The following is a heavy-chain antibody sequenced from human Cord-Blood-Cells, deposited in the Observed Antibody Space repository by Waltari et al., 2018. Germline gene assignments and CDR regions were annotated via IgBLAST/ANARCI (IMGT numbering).Heavy chain of an antibody. D-gene: IGHD3-22*01. V-gene: IGHV1-69*01. Sequence: QVQLVQSGAEVKKPGSSVKVSCKASGGTFSSYAISWVRQAPGQGLEWMGGIIPIFGTANYAQKFQGRVTITADESTSTAYMELSSLRSEDTAMYYCASPMYYYDSSGTPFDYWGQGTLVTVSS. CDR2: IIPIFGTA. CDR3: ASPMYYYDSSGTPFDY. J-gene: IGHJ4*02. CDR1: GGTFSSYA.